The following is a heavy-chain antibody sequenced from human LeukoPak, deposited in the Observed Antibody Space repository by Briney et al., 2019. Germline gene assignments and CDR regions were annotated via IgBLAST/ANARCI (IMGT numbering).Heavy chain of an antibody. D-gene: IGHD3-10*01. CDR1: GDTLSELT. CDR2: FDPGAGEI. V-gene: IGHV1-24*01. CDR3: AAGGIYSLIDY. J-gene: IGHJ4*02. Sequence: VASVKVSCKVSGDTLSELTMHWVRQTPGKGLEWMGGFDPGAGEILYAQQFQGRVTMTEDTSTDTAYMELTSLRSEDSGVYFCAAGGIYSLIDYWGQGTLVTVSS.